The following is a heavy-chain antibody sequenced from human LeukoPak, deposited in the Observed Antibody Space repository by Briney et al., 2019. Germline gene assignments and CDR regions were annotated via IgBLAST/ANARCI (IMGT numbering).Heavy chain of an antibody. CDR3: ARTKKGIAAAGDYFDY. V-gene: IGHV4-4*07. J-gene: IGHJ4*02. D-gene: IGHD6-13*01. Sequence: SETLSLTCSVSGGSISSYYWSWIRQPAGKGLEWIGRIYTSGSTNYNPSLKSRVTMSVDTSKNQFSLKLSSVTAADTAVYYCARTKKGIAAAGDYFDYWGQGTLVTVSS. CDR2: IYTSGST. CDR1: GGSISSYY.